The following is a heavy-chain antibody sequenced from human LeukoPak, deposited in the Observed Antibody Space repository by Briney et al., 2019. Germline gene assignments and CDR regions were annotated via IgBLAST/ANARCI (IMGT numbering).Heavy chain of an antibody. J-gene: IGHJ3*02. CDR3: AREKSRIAVAGRGGWGAFDI. D-gene: IGHD6-19*01. Sequence: DSVKGRFTISRDSSKNTLYLQMNRLRAEDTAVYYCAREKSRIAVAGRGGWGAFDIWGQGTMVTVSS. V-gene: IGHV3-30*01.